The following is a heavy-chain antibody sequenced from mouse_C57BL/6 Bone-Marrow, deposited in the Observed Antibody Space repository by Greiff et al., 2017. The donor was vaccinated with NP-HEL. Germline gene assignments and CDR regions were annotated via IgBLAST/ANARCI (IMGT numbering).Heavy chain of an antibody. Sequence: EVKLVESGGDLVKPGGSLKLSCAASGFTFSSYGMSWVRQTPDKRLEWVATISSGGSYTYYPDSVKGRFTISRDNAKNTLYLQMSSLKSEDTAMYYCATSYSFDYWGQGTTLTVSS. CDR1: GFTFSSYG. J-gene: IGHJ2*01. CDR2: ISSGGSYT. V-gene: IGHV5-6*01. CDR3: ATSYSFDY. D-gene: IGHD1-1*01.